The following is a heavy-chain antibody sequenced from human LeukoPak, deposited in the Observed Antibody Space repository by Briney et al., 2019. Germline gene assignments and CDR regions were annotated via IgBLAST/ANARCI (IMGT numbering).Heavy chain of an antibody. CDR2: ISSSSSTI. V-gene: IGHV3-48*01. J-gene: IGHJ4*02. CDR3: ASARGY. CDR1: GFPFSSYA. Sequence: GVSLRLSCAASGFPFSSYAMSWVRQAPGKGLEWVSYISSSSSTIYYADSVKGRFTISRDNAKNSLYLQMNSLRAEDTAVYYCASARGYWGQGTLVTVSS.